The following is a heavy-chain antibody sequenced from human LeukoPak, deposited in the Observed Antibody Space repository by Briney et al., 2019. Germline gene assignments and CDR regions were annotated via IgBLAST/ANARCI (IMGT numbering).Heavy chain of an antibody. CDR1: GFTFSSYT. Sequence: GGSLRLSCAASGFTFSSYTMNWVRQAPGKGLEWVSLISSSSRYIFYADSVKGRFAISRDNAKKSLYLQMNSLRAEDTAVYYCARQRFLEWYFDYWGQGTLVTVSS. D-gene: IGHD3-3*01. V-gene: IGHV3-21*04. CDR2: ISSSSRYI. CDR3: ARQRFLEWYFDY. J-gene: IGHJ4*02.